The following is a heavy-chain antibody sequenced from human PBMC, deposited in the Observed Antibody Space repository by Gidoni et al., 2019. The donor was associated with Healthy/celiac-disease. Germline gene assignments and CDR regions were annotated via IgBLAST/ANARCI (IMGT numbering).Heavy chain of an antibody. V-gene: IGHV4-61*02. CDR1: GGPIRSRSYY. CDR3: ARGKRGATIRAGWWFDL. CDR2: IYPSGST. J-gene: IGHJ5*02. D-gene: IGHD5-12*01. Sequence: QVQLQESVPGLVKPSQTLSLTCPVSGGPIRSRSYYWGWLRQPAGKGLEWIGRIYPSGSTNYNPSLKSRVTISVETSKNQFARKLRSVTAADTAVYDCARGKRGATIRAGWWFDLWGQGTLVTVSS.